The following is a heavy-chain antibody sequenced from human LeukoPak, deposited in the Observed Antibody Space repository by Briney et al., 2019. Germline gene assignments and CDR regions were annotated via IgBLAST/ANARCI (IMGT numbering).Heavy chain of an antibody. J-gene: IGHJ3*02. CDR1: GLTFSSYW. Sequence: PGGSLRLSCAASGLTFSSYWMSWVRQAPGKGLEWVANIKQDGSEKHYVDSVTGRFTISRDNAKNSLYLQMNRLRADDTAVYYCARDLAGPPQEAFDIWGQGTMVTVSS. CDR3: ARDLAGPPQEAFDI. CDR2: IKQDGSEK. V-gene: IGHV3-7*01.